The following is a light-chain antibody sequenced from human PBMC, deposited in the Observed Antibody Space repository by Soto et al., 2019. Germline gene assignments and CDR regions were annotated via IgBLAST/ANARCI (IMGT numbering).Light chain of an antibody. CDR1: QTISSW. CDR2: KAS. V-gene: IGKV1-5*03. Sequence: DIQMTQSPSTLSGSVGDRVTITCRASQTISSWLAWYQQKPGKAPKLLIYKASTLKSGVPSRFSGSGSGTEFTLTISSLQPDDFATYYCQHYNSYPVTFGQ. J-gene: IGKJ1*01. CDR3: QHYNSYPVT.